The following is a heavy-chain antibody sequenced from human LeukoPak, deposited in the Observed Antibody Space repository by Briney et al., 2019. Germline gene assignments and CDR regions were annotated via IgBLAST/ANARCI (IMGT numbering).Heavy chain of an antibody. CDR2: IYTSGST. D-gene: IGHD5-12*01. CDR1: GGSISSYY. Sequence: SETLSLTCTVSGGSISSYYWSWIRQPAGKGLEWIGRIYTSGSTNYNPSLKSRVTMSVDTSKNQCSLKLSSVTAADTAVYYCARDKDAKSGYSGYELAFDIWGQGTMVTVSS. CDR3: ARDKDAKSGYSGYELAFDI. J-gene: IGHJ3*02. V-gene: IGHV4-4*07.